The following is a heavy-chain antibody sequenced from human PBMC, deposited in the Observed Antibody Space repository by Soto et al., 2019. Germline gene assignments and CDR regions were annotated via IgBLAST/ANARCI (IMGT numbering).Heavy chain of an antibody. CDR3: ARAINSWITMFRGVWFDP. Sequence: QVQLVQSGAEVKKPGSSVKVSCKASGGTFSSYAISWVRQAPGQGLEWMGGIIPIFGTANYAQKFQGRVTITADESTSTAYMELSSLRSEDTAVYYCARAINSWITMFRGVWFDPWGQGTLVTVSS. D-gene: IGHD3-10*01. J-gene: IGHJ5*02. CDR2: IIPIFGTA. CDR1: GGTFSSYA. V-gene: IGHV1-69*01.